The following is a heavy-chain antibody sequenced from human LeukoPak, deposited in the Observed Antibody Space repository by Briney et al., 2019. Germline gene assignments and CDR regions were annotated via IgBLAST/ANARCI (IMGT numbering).Heavy chain of an antibody. CDR2: TIPIFGTA. V-gene: IGHV1-69*01. D-gene: IGHD3-16*02. CDR3: ARSPWELSPTNNWFDP. J-gene: IGHJ5*02. CDR1: GGTFSSYA. Sequence: ASVKVSCKASGGTFSSYAISWVRQAPGQGLEWMGGTIPIFGTANYAQKFQGRTADESTSTAYMELSSLRSEDTAVYYCARSPWELSPTNNWFDPWGQRTLVTVSS.